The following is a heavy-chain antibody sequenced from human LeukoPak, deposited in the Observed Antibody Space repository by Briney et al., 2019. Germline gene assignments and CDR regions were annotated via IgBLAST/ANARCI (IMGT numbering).Heavy chain of an antibody. CDR2: IDHSGST. D-gene: IGHD1-14*01. J-gene: IGHJ4*02. Sequence: PSETLSLTCAVYGGFFSGYYWSWNRQPPGKGLEWIGEIDHSGSTNYNPSLKSRVTISVDTSKNQFSLRLSSVTAADTAVYYCARDPEGHGNYFDYWGQGALVTVSS. CDR1: GGFFSGYY. V-gene: IGHV4-34*01. CDR3: ARDPEGHGNYFDY.